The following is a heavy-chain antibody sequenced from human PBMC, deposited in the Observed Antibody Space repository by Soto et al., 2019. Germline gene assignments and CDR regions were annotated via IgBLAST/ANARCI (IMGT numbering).Heavy chain of an antibody. J-gene: IGHJ5*02. V-gene: IGHV4-34*01. Sequence: SETLSLTCAVYGGSFSGYYWSWIRQPPGKGLEWIGEINHSGSTNYNPSLKSRVTISVDTSKNQFSLKLSSVTAADTAVYYCARGLFGTMVRGVTRPYTWFDPWGQGTLVTVSS. CDR2: INHSGST. D-gene: IGHD3-10*01. CDR3: ARGLFGTMVRGVTRPYTWFDP. CDR1: GGSFSGYY.